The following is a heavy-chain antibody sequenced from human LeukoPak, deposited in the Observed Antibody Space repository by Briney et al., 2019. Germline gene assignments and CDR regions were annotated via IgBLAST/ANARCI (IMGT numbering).Heavy chain of an antibody. V-gene: IGHV1-18*04. CDR3: ARDIRDIVVVVAATDTQFDY. J-gene: IGHJ4*02. CDR1: GYTFTSYG. D-gene: IGHD2-15*01. CDR2: ISAYNDNT. Sequence: GASVKVSCKASGYTFTSYGISWVRQAPGQGLEWMGWISAYNDNTNYAQKLQGRVTMTTDTSTSTAYMELRSLRSDDTAVYYCARDIRDIVVVVAATDTQFDYWGQGTLVTVSS.